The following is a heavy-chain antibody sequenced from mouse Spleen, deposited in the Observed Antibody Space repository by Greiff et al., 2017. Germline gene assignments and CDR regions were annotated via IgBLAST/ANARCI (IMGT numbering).Heavy chain of an antibody. CDR3: ARRAGSYYFDY. CDR1: GYTFTSYW. J-gene: IGHJ2*01. V-gene: IGHV1-7*01. D-gene: IGHD3-3*01. CDR2: INPSTGYT. Sequence: VKLMESGAELAKPGASVKMSCKASGYTFTSYWMHWVKQRPGQGLEWIGYINPSTGYTEYNQKFKDKATLTADKSSSTAYMQLSSLTSEDSAVYYCARRAGSYYFDYWGQGTTLTVSS.